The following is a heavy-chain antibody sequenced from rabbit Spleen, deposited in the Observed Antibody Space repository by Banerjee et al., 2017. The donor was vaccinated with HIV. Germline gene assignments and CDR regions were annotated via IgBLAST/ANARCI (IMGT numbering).Heavy chain of an antibody. Sequence: QSLEESGGDLVKPGASLTLTCTASGFSLTSSDYMCWVRQAPGKGLEWIACIYAGSSGFTYHAAWAKGRFTISKTSSTTVTLQMPSLTAADTATYFCARDTSTSFSSYDMARWGQGTLVTVS. J-gene: IGHJ6*01. V-gene: IGHV1S40*01. CDR2: IYAGSSGFT. CDR3: ARDTSTSFSSYDMAR. D-gene: IGHD1-1*01. CDR1: GFSLTSSDY.